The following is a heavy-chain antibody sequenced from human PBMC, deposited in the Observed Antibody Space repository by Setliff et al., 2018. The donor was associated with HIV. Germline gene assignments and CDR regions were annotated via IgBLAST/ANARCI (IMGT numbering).Heavy chain of an antibody. V-gene: IGHV1-69*13. J-gene: IGHJ4*02. CDR2: VVPVFGPG. CDR1: GGTFRKDT. D-gene: IGHD6-13*01. CDR3: ARATPGEHLVLHY. Sequence: SVKVSCKASGGTFRKDTITWVRQAPGQGLEWMGGVVPVFGPGNSAQKLQGRVTITADESTSTVYMEVSSLKSEDTAVYYCARATPGEHLVLHYWGQGTLVTVSS.